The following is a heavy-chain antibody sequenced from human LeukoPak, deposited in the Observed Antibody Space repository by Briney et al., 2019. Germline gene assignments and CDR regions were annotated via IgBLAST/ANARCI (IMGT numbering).Heavy chain of an antibody. CDR1: GFTFSSYG. J-gene: IGHJ4*02. CDR3: AKEARGYSYGYYFDY. Sequence: GSLRLSCAASGFTFSSYGIHWVRQAPGKGLEWVAVISYDGSNKYYGDSVKGRFTISRGNSKNTLSLQMNSLRAEDTAVYYCAKEARGYSYGYYFDYWGQGTLVTVSS. D-gene: IGHD5-18*01. CDR2: ISYDGSNK. V-gene: IGHV3-30*18.